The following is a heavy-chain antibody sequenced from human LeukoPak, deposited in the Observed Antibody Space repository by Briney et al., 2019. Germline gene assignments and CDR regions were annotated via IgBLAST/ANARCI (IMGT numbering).Heavy chain of an antibody. J-gene: IGHJ4*02. CDR1: GYTFTSYG. D-gene: IGHD1-26*01. Sequence: GASVKVSCKASGYTFTSYGISWVRQAPGQGLEWMGWISAYNGNTNYAQKLQGRVTMTTDTSTSTAYMELRSLRSDDTAVYYCARVREWELPSHFDYWGQGTLVTVSS. CDR3: ARVREWELPSHFDY. CDR2: ISAYNGNT. V-gene: IGHV1-18*01.